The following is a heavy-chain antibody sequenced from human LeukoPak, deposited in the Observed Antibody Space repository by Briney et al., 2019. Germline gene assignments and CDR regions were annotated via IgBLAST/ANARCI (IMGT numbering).Heavy chain of an antibody. CDR1: GFTVSGYY. J-gene: IGHJ3*02. Sequence: PGGSLRLSCAASGFTVSGYYMSWVRQAPGKGLEWVSLIYSGGRTYYADSAKGRFTISRDNSKNTLYLQMNSLRAEDTAVYYCAREVRGWAAFDIWGQGTMVTVSS. D-gene: IGHD3-10*01. V-gene: IGHV3-66*01. CDR3: AREVRGWAAFDI. CDR2: IYSGGRT.